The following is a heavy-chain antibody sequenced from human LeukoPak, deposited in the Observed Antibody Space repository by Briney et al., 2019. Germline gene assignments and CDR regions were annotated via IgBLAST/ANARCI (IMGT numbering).Heavy chain of an antibody. CDR3: AGGRQLVPPHFDP. CDR2: IYYSGST. V-gene: IGHV4-31*03. D-gene: IGHD6-13*01. Sequence: SQTLSLTCTVSGGSLSSGGYYWSWIRQHPGKGLEWIGYIYYSGSTYYNPSLKSRVTISVDTSKNQFSLKLSSVTAADTAVYYCAGGRQLVPPHFDPWGQGTLVTVSS. J-gene: IGHJ5*02. CDR1: GGSLSSGGYY.